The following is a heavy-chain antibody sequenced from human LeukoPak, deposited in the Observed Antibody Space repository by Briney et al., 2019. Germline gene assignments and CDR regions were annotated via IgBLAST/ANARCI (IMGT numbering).Heavy chain of an antibody. CDR1: GGSISSFY. V-gene: IGHV4-59*01. CDR2: IYYSGST. D-gene: IGHD2-21*02. Sequence: SETLSLTCTVSGGSISSFYWSWIRQPPGKELEWMGYIYYSGSTIYNPSLRSRVTISIDTSKSQFSLKLSSVTAADTAVYYCASLRGAVTATPKYFQHWGQGTLVTVSS. J-gene: IGHJ1*01. CDR3: ASLRGAVTATPKYFQH.